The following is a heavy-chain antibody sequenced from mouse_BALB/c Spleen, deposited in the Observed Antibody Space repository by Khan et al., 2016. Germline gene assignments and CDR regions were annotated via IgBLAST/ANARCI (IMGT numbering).Heavy chain of an antibody. V-gene: IGHV5-4*02. D-gene: IGHD2-4*01. CDR1: GFTFSDYY. CDR3: AREGLRRGFAY. J-gene: IGHJ3*01. CDR2: ISDGGSYT. Sequence: EVELVESGGGLVKPGGSLKLSCAASGFTFSDYYMYWVRQTPEKRLEWVATISDGGSYTYYPDSVKGRFTFSRDNAKNNPYLQMSSLKSEDNAMYYCAREGLRRGFAYWGQGTLVTVSA.